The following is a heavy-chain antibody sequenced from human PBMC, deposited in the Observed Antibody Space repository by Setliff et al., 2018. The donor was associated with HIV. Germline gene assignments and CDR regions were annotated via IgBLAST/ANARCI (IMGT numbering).Heavy chain of an antibody. J-gene: IGHJ5*02. CDR1: GGPISSSSYY. CDR3: ARQGLIVGAPGDWFDP. V-gene: IGHV4-39*01. Sequence: SETLSLTCTVSGGPISSSSYYWGWIRQPPGRGLEWIGSIYYSGRTYYNPSLKSRVTISVDTSKNQFSLKLSSVTAADTAVYYCARQGLIVGAPGDWFDPWGQGTLVTVSS. CDR2: IYYSGRT. D-gene: IGHD1-26*01.